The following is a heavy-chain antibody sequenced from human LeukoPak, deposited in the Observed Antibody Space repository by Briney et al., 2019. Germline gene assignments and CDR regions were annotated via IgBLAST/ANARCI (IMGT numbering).Heavy chain of an antibody. D-gene: IGHD6-19*01. CDR1: RFTFSSYG. J-gene: IGHJ4*02. CDR2: IRYDGSNK. CDR3: ARRSGIAVAGAFDY. Sequence: GGSLRLSCAASRFTFSSYGMHWVRQAPGKGLEWVAFIRYDGSNKYYADSVKGRSTISRDNSKNTLYLQMNSLRAEDTAVYYCARRSGIAVAGAFDYWGQGTLVTVSS. V-gene: IGHV3-30*02.